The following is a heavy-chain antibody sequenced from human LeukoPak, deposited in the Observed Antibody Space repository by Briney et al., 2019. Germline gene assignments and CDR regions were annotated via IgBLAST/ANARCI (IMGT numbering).Heavy chain of an antibody. CDR1: GYSFTSYC. V-gene: IGHV5-51*01. J-gene: IGHJ6*02. D-gene: IGHD6-13*01. CDR2: IYSGDSDT. CDR3: ATSSLQDSRSHTANYYCYGMDV. Sequence: QISCKGSGYSFTSYCIGWVRQMPGKGLVWMGIIYSGDSDTRYSPSFQGQVTISADKSISTAYLQWSSLKASDTAMYYCATSSLQDSRSHTANYYCYGMDVWGQGTTVTVTS.